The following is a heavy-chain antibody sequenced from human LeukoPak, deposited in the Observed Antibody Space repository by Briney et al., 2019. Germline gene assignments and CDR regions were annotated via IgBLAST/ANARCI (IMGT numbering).Heavy chain of an antibody. CDR3: ARTTEGYAGGPGYSYYYYMDV. D-gene: IGHD5-12*01. Sequence: PSETLTLTCTVSGGSISSYYWSWIRQPPGKGLEWIGYIHYSGSTHYNPSLKSRVTISVDTSKNQVSLKLRSVTAADTAVYYCARTTEGYAGGPGYSYYYYMDVWGKGTTVTISS. J-gene: IGHJ6*03. CDR2: IHYSGST. CDR1: GGSISSYY. V-gene: IGHV4-59*01.